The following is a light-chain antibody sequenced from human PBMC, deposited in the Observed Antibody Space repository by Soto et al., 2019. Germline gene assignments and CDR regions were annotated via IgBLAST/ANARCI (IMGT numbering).Light chain of an antibody. Sequence: QSALAQPASVSGSPGQAITISCTGTSSDIGGHNYVSWYQQHPGKAPKRMIFDVNNRPSGISNRFSASKSDNTASLTISGLQADDEADYYCSSYTHSSTYVFGSGTKVTVL. J-gene: IGLJ1*01. V-gene: IGLV2-14*03. CDR2: DVN. CDR3: SSYTHSSTYV. CDR1: SSDIGGHNY.